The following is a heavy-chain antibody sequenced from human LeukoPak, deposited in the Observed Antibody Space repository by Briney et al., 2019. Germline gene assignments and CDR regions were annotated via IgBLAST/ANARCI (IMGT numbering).Heavy chain of an antibody. Sequence: GASVKVSCKASGYTFTGYYMHWVRQAPGQGLEWMGWINPNSGGTNYAQKFQGRVTMTRDTSISTAYMELSRLRSDDTAVYYCAKRPAAIEAIDAFDIWGQGTMVTVSS. CDR1: GYTFTGYY. D-gene: IGHD2-2*01. CDR2: INPNSGGT. V-gene: IGHV1-2*02. CDR3: AKRPAAIEAIDAFDI. J-gene: IGHJ3*02.